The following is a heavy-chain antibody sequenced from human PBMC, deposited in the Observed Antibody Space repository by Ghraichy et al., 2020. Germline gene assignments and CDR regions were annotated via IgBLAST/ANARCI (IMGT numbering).Heavy chain of an antibody. D-gene: IGHD3-9*01. V-gene: IGHV3-11*06. Sequence: GEYLNISCTASGFTFNDYYMTWIRQAPGKGPELVSYISGASHVTNYADSVKGRFTISRDNAIKSLFLQMSSLSAEDTAVYYCTRDPRLADYWGQGTLVTVSS. CDR3: TRDPRLADY. J-gene: IGHJ4*02. CDR2: ISGASHVT. CDR1: GFTFNDYY.